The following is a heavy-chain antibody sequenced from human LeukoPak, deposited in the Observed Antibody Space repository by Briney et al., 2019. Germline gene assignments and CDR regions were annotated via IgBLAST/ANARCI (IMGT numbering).Heavy chain of an antibody. Sequence: GGSLRLSCAASGFTFDDYAMHWVRQAPGKGLEWVSGITWNSGSIGYADSVKGRFTISRDNAKNSLYLQMNSLRAEDMALYYCARSGGSGYDSRYYSYYYVDVWGKGTTVTVSS. CDR3: ARSGGSGYDSRYYSYYYVDV. J-gene: IGHJ6*03. V-gene: IGHV3-9*03. CDR1: GFTFDDYA. CDR2: ITWNSGSI. D-gene: IGHD5-12*01.